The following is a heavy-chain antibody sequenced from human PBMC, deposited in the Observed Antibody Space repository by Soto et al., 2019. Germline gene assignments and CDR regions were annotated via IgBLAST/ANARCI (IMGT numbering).Heavy chain of an antibody. J-gene: IGHJ4*02. V-gene: IGHV1-8*01. D-gene: IGHD2-15*01. CDR3: ARVLGTIDN. CDR2: MNPNSGYT. CDR1: GYTFTSYD. Sequence: QVQLVQSGAEVKKPGASVKVSCKASGYTFTSYDINWVRQATGQGLEWMGWMNPNSGYTGHAQKFQGRVTMTRDTSTGTAFMKRSSLRSEETAGYYWARVLGTIDNWGQETLDTVPS.